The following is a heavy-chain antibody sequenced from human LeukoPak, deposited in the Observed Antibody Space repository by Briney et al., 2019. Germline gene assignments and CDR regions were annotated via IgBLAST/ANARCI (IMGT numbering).Heavy chain of an antibody. CDR2: IKLDGSEK. CDR3: ARDQYDTWSRRGNFDS. CDR1: GFTFGKYW. D-gene: IGHD3-3*01. Sequence: GGSLRLSCVASGFTFGKYWMSWVRQAPGKGLEWVANIKLDGSEKNYVDSVKGRFTISRDNTKNSLYLQMNSLRVEDTAVFYCARDQYDTWSRRGNFDSWGQGTQVIVSS. J-gene: IGHJ4*02. V-gene: IGHV3-7*03.